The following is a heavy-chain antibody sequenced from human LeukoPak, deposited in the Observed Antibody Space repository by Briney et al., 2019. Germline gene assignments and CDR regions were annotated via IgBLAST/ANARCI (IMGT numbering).Heavy chain of an antibody. J-gene: IGHJ4*02. CDR1: GGSFSTYY. Sequence: SETLSLTCAIYGGSFSTYYWSWIRHPQRKGMEWIAEINHRGDTNYNPSVKSRVTISVDTSKNQFSLKVRSLTAADTAVYYCARGPTISETGYFDYWGQGTLVTVSS. CDR2: INHRGDT. V-gene: IGHV4-34*01. D-gene: IGHD7-27*01. CDR3: ARGPTISETGYFDY.